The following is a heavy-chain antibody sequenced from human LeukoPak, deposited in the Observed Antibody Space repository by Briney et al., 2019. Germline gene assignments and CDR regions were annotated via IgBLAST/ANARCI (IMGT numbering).Heavy chain of an antibody. V-gene: IGHV4-4*07. CDR2: IYSSGST. CDR1: GGSISGNY. D-gene: IGHD3-3*01. Sequence: SETLSLTCTVSGGSISGNYWTWFRQPAGKGLEWFGRIYSSGSTNYNPSLKSRVTMSADTSKNQFSLKLTSVTAADTAVYYCARAVRDDFWSGYLYWGQGTLVTVSS. CDR3: ARAVRDDFWSGYLY. J-gene: IGHJ4*02.